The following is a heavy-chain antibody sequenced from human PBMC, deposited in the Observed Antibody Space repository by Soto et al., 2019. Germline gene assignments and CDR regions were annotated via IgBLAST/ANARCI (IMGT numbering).Heavy chain of an antibody. D-gene: IGHD2-21*02. Sequence: ASVKVSCKASGYTFTNYGVTWVRQAPGQGLEWMGWISAYNGDKKYAQKLQGRVTMTTDTSTSTAYMELRSLTSDDTAVYFCERDHRGRDWHGEDYW. CDR3: ERDHRGRDWHGEDY. V-gene: IGHV1-18*01. CDR2: ISAYNGDK. J-gene: IGHJ4*01. CDR1: GYTFTNYG.